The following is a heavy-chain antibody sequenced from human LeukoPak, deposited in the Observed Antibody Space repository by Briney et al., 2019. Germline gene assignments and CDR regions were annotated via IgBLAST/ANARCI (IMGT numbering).Heavy chain of an antibody. Sequence: ASVKVSCKASGYTFTGYYMHWVRQAPGQGLEWMGWINPNSGGTNYAQKFQGRVTMTRDTSIGTAYMELSRLRSDDTAVYYCALAIRLRGYSGYDGFDPWGQGTLVTVSS. CDR1: GYTFTGYY. V-gene: IGHV1-2*02. CDR2: INPNSGGT. D-gene: IGHD5-12*01. CDR3: ALAIRLRGYSGYDGFDP. J-gene: IGHJ5*02.